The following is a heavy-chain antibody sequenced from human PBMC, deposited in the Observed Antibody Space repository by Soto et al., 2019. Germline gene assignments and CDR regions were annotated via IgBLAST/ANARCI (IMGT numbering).Heavy chain of an antibody. V-gene: IGHV1-24*01. CDR3: ATDYYDSSGYRPTRFDY. CDR2: FDPEDGET. D-gene: IGHD3-22*01. J-gene: IGHJ4*02. Sequence: QVQLVQSGAEVKKPGASVKVSCKVSGYTLTELSMHWVRQAPGTGLEWMGGFDPEDGETIYAQKFQGRVTMTEDTSTDTAYMELSSLRSEDTAVYYCATDYYDSSGYRPTRFDYWGQGPLVTVSS. CDR1: GYTLTELS.